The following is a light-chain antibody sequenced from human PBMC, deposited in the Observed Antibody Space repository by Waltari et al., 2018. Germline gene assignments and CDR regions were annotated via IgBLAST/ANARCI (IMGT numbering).Light chain of an antibody. V-gene: IGKV3D-15*01. Sequence: IVMTQSPATLSLSPGESAPLSCRASQSVRRTFAWFQQKPGQPPRLLIYGTSTRATGIPARFTGSGSGTEFSLTISSLQPEDFATYYCQQYDYWPWTFGQGTRVETK. CDR3: QQYDYWPWT. CDR2: GTS. J-gene: IGKJ1*01. CDR1: QSVRRT.